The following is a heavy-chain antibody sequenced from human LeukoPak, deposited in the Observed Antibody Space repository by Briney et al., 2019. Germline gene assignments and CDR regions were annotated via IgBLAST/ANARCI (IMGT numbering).Heavy chain of an antibody. J-gene: IGHJ4*02. Sequence: SETLSLTCTVSGYSISSGYYWGWIRQPPGKGLEWIGSIYHSGRTFYNPSLKSRVTISVDTSKTQFSLKLSSVTAADTAVYYCARLDGSYLGYFDYWGQGTLVTVFS. V-gene: IGHV4-38-2*02. CDR3: ARLDGSYLGYFDY. CDR2: IYHSGRT. CDR1: GYSISSGYY. D-gene: IGHD1-26*01.